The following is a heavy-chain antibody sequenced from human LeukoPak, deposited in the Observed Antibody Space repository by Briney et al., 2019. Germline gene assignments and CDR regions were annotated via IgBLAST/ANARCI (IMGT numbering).Heavy chain of an antibody. CDR3: ATETGDSPDY. D-gene: IGHD2-21*01. V-gene: IGHV3-23*01. J-gene: IGHJ4*02. CDR2: ISGSGTNT. Sequence: PGGSLRLSCAASGFSFSSYAMSWVRQAPGKGLEWVSGISGSGTNTYYADSVKGRFTISRDNSKNTLFLQTNSLRGEDTAVYYCATETGDSPDYWGQGTLVTVSS. CDR1: GFSFSSYA.